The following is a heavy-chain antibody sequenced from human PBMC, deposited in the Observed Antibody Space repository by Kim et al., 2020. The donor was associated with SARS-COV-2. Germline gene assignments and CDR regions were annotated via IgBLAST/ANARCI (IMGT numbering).Heavy chain of an antibody. CDR2: IYYSGST. CDR1: GGSISSGGYY. J-gene: IGHJ4*02. Sequence: SETLSLTCTVSGGSISSGGYYWSWIRQHPGKGLEWIGYIYYSGSTYYNPSLKSRVTISVDTSKNQFSLKLSSVTAADTAVYYCARVGSGKWFGELLHIDYCAREPWSPSPQ. CDR3: ARVGSGKWFGELLHIDY. V-gene: IGHV4-31*03. D-gene: IGHD3-10*01.